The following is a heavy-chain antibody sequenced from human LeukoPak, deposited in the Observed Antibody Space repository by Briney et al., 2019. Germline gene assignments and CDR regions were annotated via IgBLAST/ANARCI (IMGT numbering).Heavy chain of an antibody. Sequence: GGSLRLACATSWFLFSHYVMHYLRQAPGKGLEWVAVIWSDGTNTYYGDPVKGRFTISRDNFHRTVYLQMNSLRAEYTAVYYCAKDAERVFDYSNTLDKWGQGTLVTVSS. J-gene: IGHJ4*02. CDR1: WFLFSHYV. V-gene: IGHV3-33*06. CDR3: AKDAERVFDYSNTLDK. CDR2: IWSDGTNT. D-gene: IGHD4-11*01.